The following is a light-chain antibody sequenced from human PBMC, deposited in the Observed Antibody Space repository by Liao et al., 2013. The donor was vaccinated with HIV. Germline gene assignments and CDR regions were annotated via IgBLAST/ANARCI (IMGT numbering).Light chain of an antibody. CDR3: QVWDSGSDQQV. Sequence: SYELTQPPSVSVAPGQTARFTCGGNNIGSKSVHWYQQKPGQAPVLVIYYDTDRPSGIPERFSGSNSGNTATLTISRVEAGDEADYYCQVWDSGSDQQVFGGGTKLTVL. J-gene: IGLJ3*02. CDR1: NIGSKS. CDR2: YDT. V-gene: IGLV3-21*04.